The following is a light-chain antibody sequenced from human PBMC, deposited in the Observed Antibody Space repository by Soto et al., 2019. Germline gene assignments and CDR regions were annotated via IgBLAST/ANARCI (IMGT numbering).Light chain of an antibody. V-gene: IGKV1-33*01. CDR3: QQYEKLPT. CDR1: QNINNY. J-gene: IGKJ5*01. Sequence: DIQMTQSPSYLSASVVDRVTITCQASQNINNYLNWYQQKPGRAPKLLIYDASNLEAGVPSRFRGSGSGTDFTFTISRLQPEDIATYYCQQYEKLPTFGQGTRLE. CDR2: DAS.